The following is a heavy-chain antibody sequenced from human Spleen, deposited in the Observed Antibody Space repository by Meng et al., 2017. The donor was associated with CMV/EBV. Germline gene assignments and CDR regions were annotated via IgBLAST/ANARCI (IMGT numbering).Heavy chain of an antibody. CDR3: ARGDIVATVGLWFDP. V-gene: IGHV4-39*07. CDR1: SISSSSYY. J-gene: IGHJ5*02. D-gene: IGHD5-12*01. Sequence: SISSSSYYWGWIRQPPGKGPEWIGNIYSSGSTYYYYNPSLKSRVTISVDTSKNQFSLTLNSVTAADTAVYYCARGDIVATVGLWFDPWGQGTLVTVSS. CDR2: IYSSGST.